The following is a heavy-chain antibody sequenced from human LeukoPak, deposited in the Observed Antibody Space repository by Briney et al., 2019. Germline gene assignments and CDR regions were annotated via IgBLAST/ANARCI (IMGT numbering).Heavy chain of an antibody. D-gene: IGHD6-19*01. CDR1: GYTFTGYY. CDR3: AREKVAAFDY. V-gene: IGHV1-2*02. J-gene: IGHJ4*02. Sequence: ASVKVSCKASGYTFTGYYMRWVRQAPGQGLEWMGWINPNSGGTNYAQKFQGRVTMTRDKSISTAYMELSRLRSDDTAVYYCAREKVAAFDYWGQGTLVTVSS. CDR2: INPNSGGT.